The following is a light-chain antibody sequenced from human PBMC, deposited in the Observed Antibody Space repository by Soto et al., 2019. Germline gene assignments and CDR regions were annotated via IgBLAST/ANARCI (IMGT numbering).Light chain of an antibody. CDR2: DAS. J-gene: IGKJ1*01. CDR3: QQRSNWT. Sequence: EIVLTQSPATLSLSPGERATLSCRASQSVSSYLAWYQQKPGQAPRLLIYDASNRATGIPARFSGSGSGTDFTLTISSLEPEDFAVYYCQQRSNWTFGQGTKLYIK. CDR1: QSVSSY. V-gene: IGKV3-11*01.